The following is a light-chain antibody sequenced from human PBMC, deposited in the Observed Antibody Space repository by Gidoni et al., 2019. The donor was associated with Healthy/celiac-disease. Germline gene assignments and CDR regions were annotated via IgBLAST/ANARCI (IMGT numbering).Light chain of an antibody. CDR2: GAS. CDR1: QSVSSSD. CDR3: QQYGSAPRT. Sequence: EIVLTQSRGTLSLYPGERDTLSCRASQSVSSSDLAWYQQKPGQAPRLLIYGASSRATGIPDRFSGSGSGTDFTLTISRLEPEDFAVYYCQQYGSAPRTFGQGTKVEIK. J-gene: IGKJ1*01. V-gene: IGKV3-20*01.